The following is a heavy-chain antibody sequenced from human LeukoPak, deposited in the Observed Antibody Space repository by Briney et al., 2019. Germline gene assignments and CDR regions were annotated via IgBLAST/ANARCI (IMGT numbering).Heavy chain of an antibody. CDR2: ISSSSSTI. Sequence: PGGSLRLSCAASGFTFSSYSTNWVRQAPGKGLEWVSYISSSSSTIYYADSVKGRFTISRDNAKNSLYLQMNSLRAEDTAVYYCARDSPASPLGAWGQGTLVTVSS. D-gene: IGHD3-16*01. CDR3: ARDSPASPLGA. CDR1: GFTFSSYS. V-gene: IGHV3-48*01. J-gene: IGHJ5*02.